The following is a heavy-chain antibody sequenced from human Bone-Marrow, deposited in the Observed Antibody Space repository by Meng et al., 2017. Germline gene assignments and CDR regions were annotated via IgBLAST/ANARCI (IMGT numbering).Heavy chain of an antibody. CDR2: IIPIFGTA. CDR3: AKENHGDYDRQFDY. CDR1: GGTFSSYA. Sequence: SVKVSCKASGGTFSSYAISWVRQAPGQGLEWMGGIIPIFGTANYAQKFQGRVTITADKSTSTAYMELSSLRAEDTAVYYCAKENHGDYDRQFDYWGQGNLVTVSS. J-gene: IGHJ4*02. D-gene: IGHD4-17*01. V-gene: IGHV1-69*06.